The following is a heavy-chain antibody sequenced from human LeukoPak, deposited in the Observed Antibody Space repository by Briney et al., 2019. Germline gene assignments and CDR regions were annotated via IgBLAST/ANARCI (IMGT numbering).Heavy chain of an antibody. D-gene: IGHD3-10*01. J-gene: IGHJ6*04. CDR1: GGSISSYY. CDR3: ARGDTMVRGVIAYYYYGMDV. Sequence: SETLSLTCTVSGGSISSYYWSGIRQPPGKGLEWIGYIYYSGSTNYNPSLKSRVTISVDTSKNQFSLKLSSVTAADTAVYYCARGDTMVRGVIAYYYYGMDVWGKGPTATVSS. V-gene: IGHV4-59*01. CDR2: IYYSGST.